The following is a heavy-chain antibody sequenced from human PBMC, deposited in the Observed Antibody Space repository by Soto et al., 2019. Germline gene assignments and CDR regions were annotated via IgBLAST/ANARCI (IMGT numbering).Heavy chain of an antibody. CDR3: ANPIPKTGTTFGF. CDR1: GFTFSNFA. CDR2: ISGSGDDT. V-gene: IGHV3-23*01. Sequence: QLLESGGGFVQPGGSLRLSCVASGFTFSNFAMAWVRQAPGEGLEWVSAISGSGDDTFYADSMKGRFTISRDNSKDTLYLHINSLRAEDTAVYYCANPIPKTGTTFGFWCQGTLVTVSS. J-gene: IGHJ4*02. D-gene: IGHD1-1*01.